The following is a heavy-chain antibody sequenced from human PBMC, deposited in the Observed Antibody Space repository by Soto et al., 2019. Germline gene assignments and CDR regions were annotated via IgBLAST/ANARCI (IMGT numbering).Heavy chain of an antibody. V-gene: IGHV3-30*03. D-gene: IGHD3-22*01. Sequence: ESGGGVVKPGRSLSLSCAASGFTFSKCGMHWVRQAPGKGLEWVAVISYDGSNEYYADSVKGRFTISRDNSNNTLYLQMNSLRDEDTAVYYCAIVDTIILVVSDAFDIWGQGTMVPVSS. CDR3: AIVDTIILVVSDAFDI. J-gene: IGHJ3*02. CDR2: ISYDGSNE. CDR1: GFTFSKCG.